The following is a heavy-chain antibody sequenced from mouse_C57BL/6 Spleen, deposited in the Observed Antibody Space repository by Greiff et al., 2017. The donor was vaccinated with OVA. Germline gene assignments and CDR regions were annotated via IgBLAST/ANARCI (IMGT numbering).Heavy chain of an antibody. CDR3: VRHHGSSYPFAY. J-gene: IGHJ3*01. Sequence: EVQLVESGGGLVQPKGSLKLSCAASGFSFNTYAMNWVRQAPGKGLEWVARIRSKSNNYATYYADSVKDRFTISRDDSESMLYLQMNNLKTEDTAMYYCVRHHGSSYPFAYWGQGTLVTVSA. V-gene: IGHV10-1*01. CDR1: GFSFNTYA. D-gene: IGHD1-1*01. CDR2: IRSKSNNYAT.